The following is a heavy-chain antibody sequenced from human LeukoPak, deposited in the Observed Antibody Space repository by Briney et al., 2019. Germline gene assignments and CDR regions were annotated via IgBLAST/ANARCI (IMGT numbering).Heavy chain of an antibody. CDR1: GGSIGSGIYS. CDR3: VRDGDYYDSGGYGHT. Sequence: SETLSLTCSVSGGSIGSGIYSWSWIRQPPGKGLEWIGYIFHTGSTSYNPSLKSRVTISVDTSKNQFSLKLSSVTAADTAMYYCVRDGDYYDSGGYGHTWGQGTLVTVSS. J-gene: IGHJ5*02. V-gene: IGHV4-30-2*01. D-gene: IGHD3-22*01. CDR2: IFHTGST.